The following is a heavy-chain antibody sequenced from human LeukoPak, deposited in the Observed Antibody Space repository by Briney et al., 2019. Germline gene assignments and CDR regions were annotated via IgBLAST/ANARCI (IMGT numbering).Heavy chain of an antibody. Sequence: GGSLRLSCAASGFTFSTYWMHWVRQAPGEILVWVSDVRPDGVSTAYADSVKGRFTISRDNAKNTLYLQMNSLRAEDTAVYYCTRTLCSSTSNCFDYWGQGTLVAVSS. J-gene: IGHJ4*02. V-gene: IGHV3-74*01. CDR3: TRTLCSSTSNCFDY. D-gene: IGHD2-2*01. CDR2: VRPDGVST. CDR1: GFTFSTYW.